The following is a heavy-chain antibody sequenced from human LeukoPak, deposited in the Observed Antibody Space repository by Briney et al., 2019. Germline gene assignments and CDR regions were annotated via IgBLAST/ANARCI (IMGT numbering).Heavy chain of an antibody. CDR2: IYYSGST. Sequence: KPSETLSLTCTVSGGSISSYYWSWIRQPPGKGLEWIGYIYYSGSTNYNPSLKSRVTISVDTSKNQFSLKLSSVTAADTAVYYCARVGDYYYYMDVWGKGTTVTVSS. CDR3: ARVGDYYYYMDV. V-gene: IGHV4-59*01. J-gene: IGHJ6*03. CDR1: GGSISSYY.